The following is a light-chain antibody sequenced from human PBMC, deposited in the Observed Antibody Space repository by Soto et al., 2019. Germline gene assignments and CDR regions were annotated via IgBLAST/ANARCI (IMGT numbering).Light chain of an antibody. CDR3: QHYVSSPWT. Sequence: EIVLTQSPGILSLSPGERATLSCRASQSVTYRYLAWYQQKPGQAPRLLIYGASTRATGIADRFSGSGSGTDFTLTISRLEPVDFAVYYCQHYVSSPWTFGQGTKVEIK. J-gene: IGKJ1*01. CDR2: GAS. V-gene: IGKV3-20*01. CDR1: QSVTYRY.